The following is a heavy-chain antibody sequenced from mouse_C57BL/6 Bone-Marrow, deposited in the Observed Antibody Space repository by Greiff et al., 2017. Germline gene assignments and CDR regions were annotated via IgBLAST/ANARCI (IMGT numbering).Heavy chain of an antibody. CDR1: GFTFSDFY. CDR3: ARDARGNPYYAMDY. Sequence: EVNLVESGGGLVQSGRSLRLSCATSGFTFSDFYMEWVRQAPGKGLEWIAASRNKANDYTTEYSASVKGRFIVSRDTSQSILYLQMNALRAEDTAIYYCARDARGNPYYAMDYWGQGTSVTVSS. D-gene: IGHD2-1*01. CDR2: SRNKANDYTT. V-gene: IGHV7-1*01. J-gene: IGHJ4*01.